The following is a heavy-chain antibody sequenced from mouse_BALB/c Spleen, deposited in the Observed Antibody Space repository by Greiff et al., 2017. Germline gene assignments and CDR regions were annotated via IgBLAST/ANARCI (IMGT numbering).Heavy chain of an antibody. J-gene: IGHJ1*01. CDR1: GYSFTSYW. Sequence: VQLQESGPQLVRPGASVKISCKASGYSFTSYWMHWVKQRPGQGLEWIGMIDPSDSETRLNQKFKDKATLTVDKSSSTAYMQLSSPTSEDSAVYYCERNDGSSYWYFDVWGAGTTVTVPS. CDR3: ERNDGSSYWYFDV. D-gene: IGHD1-1*01. CDR2: IDPSDSET. V-gene: IGHV1-74*04.